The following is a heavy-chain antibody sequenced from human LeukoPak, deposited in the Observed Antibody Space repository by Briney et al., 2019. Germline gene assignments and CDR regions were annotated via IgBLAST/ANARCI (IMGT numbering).Heavy chain of an antibody. CDR3: AREPTYSSSWYTTCDF. CDR2: IKQDGSEK. Sequence: GGSLRLSCAASGFTFSSYWMSWVRQAPGKGLEWVANIKQDGSEKYYVDSVKGRFTISRDNAKNSLYLQMNSLRAEDTAVYYCAREPTYSSSWYTTCDFWGQGTLVTVSS. V-gene: IGHV3-7*01. J-gene: IGHJ4*02. CDR1: GFTFSSYW. D-gene: IGHD6-13*01.